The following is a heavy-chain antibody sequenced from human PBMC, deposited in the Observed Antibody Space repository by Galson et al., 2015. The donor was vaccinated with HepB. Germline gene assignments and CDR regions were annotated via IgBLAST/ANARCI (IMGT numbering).Heavy chain of an antibody. Sequence: SLRLSCAASGFTVSSNYMSWVRQAPGKGLERVSVIYSGGSTYYADSVKGRFTISRDNSKNTLYLQMNSLRAEDTAVYYCARGAGERLRYFDWLPTGPFDYWGQGTLVTVSS. CDR3: ARGAGERLRYFDWLPTGPFDY. CDR2: IYSGGST. V-gene: IGHV3-66*01. D-gene: IGHD3-9*01. J-gene: IGHJ4*02. CDR1: GFTVSSNY.